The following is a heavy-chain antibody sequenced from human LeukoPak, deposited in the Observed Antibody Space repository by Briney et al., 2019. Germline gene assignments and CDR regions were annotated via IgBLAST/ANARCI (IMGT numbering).Heavy chain of an antibody. CDR2: IIPIFGTA. D-gene: IGHD3-22*01. V-gene: IGHV1-69*01. CDR1: GGTFSSYA. J-gene: IGHJ4*02. Sequence: EASVKVSCKASGGTFSSYAISWVRPAPGQGLEWMGGIIPIFGTANYAQKFQGRVTITADESTSTAYMELSSLRSEDTAVYYCVMGHYYDSSGYYEGLDYWGQGTLVTVSS. CDR3: VMGHYYDSSGYYEGLDY.